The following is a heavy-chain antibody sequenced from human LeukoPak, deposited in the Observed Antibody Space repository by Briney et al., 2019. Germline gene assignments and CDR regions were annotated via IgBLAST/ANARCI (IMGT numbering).Heavy chain of an antibody. CDR1: GDTFSNYA. CDR3: ARETILVAGQIDF. J-gene: IGHJ4*02. Sequence: GASVKVSCKASGDTFSNYAISWVRQAPGQGLEWMGRIIPILDITNYAQKFQGRVTITADKSTTSAYMELRSLRSEDTAVYFCARETILVAGQIDFWGQGTLVTVSS. D-gene: IGHD3-22*01. CDR2: IIPILDIT. V-gene: IGHV1-69*04.